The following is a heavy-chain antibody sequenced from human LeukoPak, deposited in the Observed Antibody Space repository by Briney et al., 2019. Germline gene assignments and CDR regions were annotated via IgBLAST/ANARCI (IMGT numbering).Heavy chain of an antibody. D-gene: IGHD2-15*01. CDR3: TTFGCSGGSCYYYYYYMDV. CDR1: GFTFSTYY. CDR2: IKSKTDGGTT. J-gene: IGHJ6*03. V-gene: IGHV3-15*01. Sequence: GGSLRLSCAASGFTFSTYYMSWVRQAPGRGLEWVGRIKSKTDGGTTDYAAPVKGRFTISRDDSKNTLYLQMNSLKTEDTAVYYCTTFGCSGGSCYYYYYYMDVWGKGTTVTVSS.